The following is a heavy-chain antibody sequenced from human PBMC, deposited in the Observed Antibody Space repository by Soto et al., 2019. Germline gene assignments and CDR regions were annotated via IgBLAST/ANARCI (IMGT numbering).Heavy chain of an antibody. D-gene: IGHD3-16*01. Sequence: VASVTVSCKASGYSFTNNDVTWVRQATGQGLEWMGWMNPGSGDTGYAQKFQGRVTMTRDISIATAYMELSSLRSDDTAIYYCARMATFGSLNWFDPWGQGTLVTVSS. J-gene: IGHJ5*02. CDR2: MNPGSGDT. V-gene: IGHV1-8*01. CDR3: ARMATFGSLNWFDP. CDR1: GYSFTNND.